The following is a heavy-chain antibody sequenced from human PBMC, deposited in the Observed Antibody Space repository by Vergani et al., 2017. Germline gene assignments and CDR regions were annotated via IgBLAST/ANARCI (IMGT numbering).Heavy chain of an antibody. D-gene: IGHD4-23*01. V-gene: IGHV4-59*01. Sequence: QVQLQESGPGLVKPSQTLSLTCTVSGGSISSYYWSWIRQPQGKGLEWIGYINYSGSTNYNPSLKSRVTIPVDTSKNQFSLMLSSVTAAYTAGYYWAREARLVTDYYGMDVWGQGTTVTVSS. CDR1: GGSISSYY. CDR2: INYSGST. CDR3: AREARLVTDYYGMDV. J-gene: IGHJ6*02.